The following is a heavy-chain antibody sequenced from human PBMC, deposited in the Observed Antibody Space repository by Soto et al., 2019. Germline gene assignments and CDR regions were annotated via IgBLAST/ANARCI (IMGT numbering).Heavy chain of an antibody. V-gene: IGHV3-30*03. J-gene: IGHJ6*02. CDR3: ARDRTAVELRLYYGMDV. CDR2: ISYDGSNE. CDR1: GFTFSSYG. Sequence: PGGSLRLPCAVSGFTFSSYGMHWVRQAPGKGLEWVAHISYDGSNEHYADSVKGRFTISRDNFKNTLYLQMNSLRAEDTAVYYCARDRTAVELRLYYGMDVWGQGTTVTVSS. D-gene: IGHD1-7*01.